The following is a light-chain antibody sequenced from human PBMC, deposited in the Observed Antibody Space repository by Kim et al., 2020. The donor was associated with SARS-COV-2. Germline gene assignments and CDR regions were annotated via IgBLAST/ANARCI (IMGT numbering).Light chain of an antibody. V-gene: IGLV3-21*04. J-gene: IGLJ3*02. CDR1: NIGSKS. Sequence: SYELTQPPSVSVAPGKTARITCGGNNIGSKSVHWYQQKPGQAPVLVIYYDSDRPSGIPERFSGSNSGNTATLNISRVEAGDEADYYCQVWDSSSDHWVFGGGTQLTVL. CDR2: YDS. CDR3: QVWDSSSDHWV.